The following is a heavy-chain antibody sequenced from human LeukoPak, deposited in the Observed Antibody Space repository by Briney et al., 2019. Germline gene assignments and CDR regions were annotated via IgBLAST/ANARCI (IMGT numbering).Heavy chain of an antibody. J-gene: IGHJ4*02. CDR3: ARNDVTMVRGVPGIHPPYYFDY. V-gene: IGHV4-39*01. Sequence: SETLSLTCTVSGGSISSSSYYWGRIRQPPGKGLEWIGSIYYSGSTYYNPSLKSRVTISVDTSKNQFSLKLSSVTAADTAVYYCARNDVTMVRGVPGIHPPYYFDYWGQGTLVTVSS. CDR2: IYYSGST. D-gene: IGHD3-10*01. CDR1: GGSISSSSYY.